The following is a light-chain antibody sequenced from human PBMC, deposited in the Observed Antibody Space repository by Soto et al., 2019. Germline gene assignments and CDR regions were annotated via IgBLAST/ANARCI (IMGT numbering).Light chain of an antibody. Sequence: QSALTQPASVSGSPGQSITISCTGTSSDVGGYHYVSWYQQHPGKAPKVMIYDVTDRPSGVSNRFSGSKSGDMASLTISGFQAEDEADYYCSSYTSSTTLVFGGGTKLTVL. V-gene: IGLV2-14*01. CDR2: DVT. CDR3: SSYTSSTTLV. CDR1: SSDVGGYHY. J-gene: IGLJ2*01.